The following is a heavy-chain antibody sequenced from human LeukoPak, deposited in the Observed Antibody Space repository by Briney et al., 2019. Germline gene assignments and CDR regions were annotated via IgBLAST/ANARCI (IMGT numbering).Heavy chain of an antibody. V-gene: IGHV3-48*01. D-gene: IGHD5-18*01. Sequence: GGSLRLSCAASGFTFSSYSMNWVRQAPGKGLEWVSYISSSSSTIYYADSVKGRFTISRDNAKNSLYLQMNSLRAEDTAVYYCAREEDTANFDYWGQGTLVTVSS. CDR3: AREEDTANFDY. J-gene: IGHJ4*02. CDR1: GFTFSSYS. CDR2: ISSSSSTI.